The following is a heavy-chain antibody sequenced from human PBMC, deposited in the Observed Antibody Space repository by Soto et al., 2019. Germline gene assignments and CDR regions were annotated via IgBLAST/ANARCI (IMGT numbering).Heavy chain of an antibody. CDR1: GFTFNNAW. CDR3: TTAENYYDSSSFDY. V-gene: IGHV3-15*01. CDR2: IKSKTDGGTT. J-gene: IGHJ4*02. Sequence: GGSLRLSCVASGFTFNNAWMNWVRQAPGKGLEWVGRIKSKTDGGTTDYAALVKGRFTISRDDSKTTLYLQMNGLKTEDTAVYYCTTAENYYDSSSFDYWGQGTLVTVS. D-gene: IGHD3-22*01.